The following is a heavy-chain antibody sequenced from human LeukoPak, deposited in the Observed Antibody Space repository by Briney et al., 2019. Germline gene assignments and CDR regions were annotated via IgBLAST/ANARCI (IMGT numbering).Heavy chain of an antibody. CDR3: VKLPDYGETWDY. J-gene: IGHJ4*02. CDR2: ISSNGGST. Sequence: GGSLRLSCSASGFTFSSYAMHWVRQAPGKGLEYVSAISSNGGSTYYADSVKGRFTISRDNSRNTLYLQMSSLRAEDTAVYYSVKLPDYGETWDYWGQGTLVTVSS. D-gene: IGHD4-17*01. V-gene: IGHV3-64D*09. CDR1: GFTFSSYA.